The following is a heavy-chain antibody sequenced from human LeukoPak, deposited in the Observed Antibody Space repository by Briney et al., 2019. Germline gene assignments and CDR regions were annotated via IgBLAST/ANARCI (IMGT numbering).Heavy chain of an antibody. CDR1: GGTFSSYT. CDR2: IIPILGIA. J-gene: IGHJ4*02. Sequence: ASVKVSCKASGGTFSSYTISWVRQAPGQRLEWMGRIIPILGIANYAQKFQGRVTITADKSTSTAYMELSSLRSEDTAVYYCARGQSTTGTSFDYWGQGTLVTVSS. V-gene: IGHV1-69*02. D-gene: IGHD1-1*01. CDR3: ARGQSTTGTSFDY.